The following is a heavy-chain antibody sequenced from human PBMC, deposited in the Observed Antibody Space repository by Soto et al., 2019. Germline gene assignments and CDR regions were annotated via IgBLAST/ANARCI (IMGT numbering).Heavy chain of an antibody. Sequence: SETLSLTCAVYGGSFSGYYWSWIRQPPGKGLEWIGEINHSGSTNYNPSLKSRVTISVDTSKNQFSLKLSSVTAADTAVYYCARGQKATVTTYIDYWGQGTLVTVSS. CDR2: INHSGST. J-gene: IGHJ4*02. CDR1: GGSFSGYY. D-gene: IGHD4-17*01. CDR3: ARGQKATVTTYIDY. V-gene: IGHV4-34*01.